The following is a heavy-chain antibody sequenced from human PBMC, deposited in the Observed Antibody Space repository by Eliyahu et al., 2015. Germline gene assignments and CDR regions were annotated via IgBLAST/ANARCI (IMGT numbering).Heavy chain of an antibody. Sequence: EVLLVQSGAEVKKPGESLKISCKASGYIFTTXWXGWVRQMPGKGLEWMGIIHPGDSDTRYSPSFQGQVTISADRSITTAYLQWRSLKASDTAMYYCARHDGPFDYYGSAQRQRGRGIEYWGQGTLVAVSS. CDR3: ARHDGPFDYYGSAQRQRGRGIEY. CDR1: GYIFTTXW. D-gene: IGHD3-10*01. V-gene: IGHV5-51*01. CDR2: IHPGDSDT. J-gene: IGHJ4*02.